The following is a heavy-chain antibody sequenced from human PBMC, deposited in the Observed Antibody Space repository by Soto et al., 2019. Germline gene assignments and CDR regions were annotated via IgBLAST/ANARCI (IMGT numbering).Heavy chain of an antibody. CDR1: GGTFSSYA. D-gene: IGHD3-9*01. CDR2: IIPIFGTA. CDR3: ARLYYDILTGYSRYYYCYGMDV. J-gene: IGHJ6*02. Sequence: SVKVSCKASGGTFSSYAISWVRQAPGQGLEWMGGIIPIFGTANYAQKFQGRVTITADESTSTAYMELSSLRSEDTAVYYCARLYYDILTGYSRYYYCYGMDVWGQGTTVTVSS. V-gene: IGHV1-69*13.